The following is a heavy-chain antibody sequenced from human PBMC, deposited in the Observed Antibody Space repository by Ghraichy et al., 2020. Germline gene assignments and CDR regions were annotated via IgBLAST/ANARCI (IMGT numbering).Heavy chain of an antibody. J-gene: IGHJ6*04. D-gene: IGHD3-22*01. CDR3: ARDHLEPYYYDSSGASSLDV. CDR2: IIPIFGTA. V-gene: IGHV1-69*13. CDR1: GGTFSSYA. Sequence: SVKVSCKASGGTFSSYAISWVRQAPGQGLEWMGRIIPIFGTANYAQKFQGRVTITADESTSTAYMELSSLRSEDTAVYYCARDHLEPYYYDSSGASSLDVWGKGTTVTVSS.